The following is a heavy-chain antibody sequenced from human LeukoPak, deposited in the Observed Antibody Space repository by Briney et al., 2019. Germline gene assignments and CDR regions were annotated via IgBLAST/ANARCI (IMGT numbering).Heavy chain of an antibody. CDR2: INSDGSST. CDR1: GFTFSSYW. J-gene: IGHJ3*02. D-gene: IGHD3-10*01. CDR3: AREGSYAFDM. V-gene: IGHV3-74*01. Sequence: AGGSLRLSCAASGFTFSSYWMHWVRQAPGKGMVWVSRINSDGSSTSYADSVKGRFTISRENARESLYLHMNSLRVGDTALYYCAREGSYAFDMWGQGTLVTVSS.